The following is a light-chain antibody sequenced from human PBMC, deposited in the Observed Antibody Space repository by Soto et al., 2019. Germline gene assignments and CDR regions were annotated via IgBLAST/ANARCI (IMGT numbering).Light chain of an antibody. Sequence: QAVVTQPPSASGTPGQRVTVSCSGTYSNIGINDVHWYRQLSGTAPQILIYDTSQRATGVPDRFSGSRSGTSASLVISGLQTEDEADYHCAAWDDSLNGPAFGGGTKVTVL. V-gene: IGLV1-44*01. CDR2: DTS. J-gene: IGLJ2*01. CDR1: YSNIGIND. CDR3: AAWDDSLNGPA.